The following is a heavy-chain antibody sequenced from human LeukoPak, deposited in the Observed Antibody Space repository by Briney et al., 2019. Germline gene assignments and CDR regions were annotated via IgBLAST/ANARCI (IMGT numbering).Heavy chain of an antibody. CDR3: ARVGYSGSDDAFDI. D-gene: IGHD5-12*01. V-gene: IGHV4-59*01. CDR1: GGSISSYY. CDR2: IYYSGST. Sequence: SETLSLTCTVSGGSISSYYWSWIRQPPGKGLEWIGYIYYSGSTNYNPSLKSRVTISVDTSKNQFSLKLSSVTAADTAVYYCARVGYSGSDDAFDIWGQGTMVTVSS. J-gene: IGHJ3*02.